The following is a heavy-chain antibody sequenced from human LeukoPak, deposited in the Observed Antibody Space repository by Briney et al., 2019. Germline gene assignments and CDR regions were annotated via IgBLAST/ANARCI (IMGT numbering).Heavy chain of an antibody. CDR3: ARGRIAVAGTVAFDI. J-gene: IGHJ3*02. D-gene: IGHD6-19*01. CDR1: GASIDSYY. V-gene: IGHV4-59*01. CDR2: IYYIGTT. Sequence: SETLSLTCTISGASIDSYYWSWIRQPPGKGLEWIGYIYYIGTTNYNPSLKRRVNISVDTSKNQFSLKLSSVTAADTAVYYCARGRIAVAGTVAFDIWGQGTMVTVSS.